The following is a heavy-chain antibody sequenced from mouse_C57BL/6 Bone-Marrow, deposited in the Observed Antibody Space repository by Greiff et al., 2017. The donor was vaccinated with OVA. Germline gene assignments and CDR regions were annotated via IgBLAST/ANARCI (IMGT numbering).Heavy chain of an antibody. V-gene: IGHV2-2*01. CDR3: ARKDDSSGYAWFAY. D-gene: IGHD3-2*02. CDR2: IWSGGST. Sequence: QVQLKESGPGLVQPSQSLSITCTVSGFSLTSYGVHWVRQSPGKGLEWLGVIWSGGSTDYNAAFISRLSISKDNSKSQVFFKMNSLQADDTAIYYCARKDDSSGYAWFAYWGQGTLVTVSA. J-gene: IGHJ3*01. CDR1: GFSLTSYG.